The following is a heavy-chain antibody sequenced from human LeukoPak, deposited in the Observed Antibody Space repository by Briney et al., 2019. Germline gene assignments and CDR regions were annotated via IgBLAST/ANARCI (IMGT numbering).Heavy chain of an antibody. CDR1: GVSISSSSNY. CDR2: IYSTGNT. Sequence: SETLSLTCTVSGVSISSSSNYWGWIRQPPGKGLEWIGTIYSTGNTYYNPSLKSRLTISVDTSKNQFSLKLSSVTAADTAVYYCARGGESGYDTRGQGSLVTVSS. D-gene: IGHD5-12*01. CDR3: ARGGESGYDT. J-gene: IGHJ4*02. V-gene: IGHV4-39*01.